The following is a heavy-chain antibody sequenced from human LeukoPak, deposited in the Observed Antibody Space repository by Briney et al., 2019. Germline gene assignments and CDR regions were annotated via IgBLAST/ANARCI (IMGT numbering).Heavy chain of an antibody. CDR1: GASISHYY. V-gene: IGHV4-59*08. CDR3: ARFTTVVPAFWYFDL. J-gene: IGHJ2*01. Sequence: PSETLSLTCTVSGASISHYYWSWIRQPPGKGLEWIGYIFYSGSTNYNPSLKSRVTISLATSKNQFSLQLRSVTAADTAVYYCARFTTVVPAFWYFDLWGRGTLVTVSS. CDR2: IFYSGST. D-gene: IGHD4-23*01.